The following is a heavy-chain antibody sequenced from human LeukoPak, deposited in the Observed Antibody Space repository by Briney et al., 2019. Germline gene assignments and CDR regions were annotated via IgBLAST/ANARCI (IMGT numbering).Heavy chain of an antibody. Sequence: GGSLRLSCAASGFTFRSYSMNWVRQAPGKGLEWVPSISTSGSYIYYADSVKGRFTISTDNAKNLLYLQMNSLRAEDTAVYHCARDRSTNSYAEYCFDYWGQGTLVTVSS. J-gene: IGHJ4*02. CDR1: GFTFRSYS. CDR2: ISTSGSYI. V-gene: IGHV3-21*01. CDR3: ARDRSTNSYAEYCFDY. D-gene: IGHD3-16*01.